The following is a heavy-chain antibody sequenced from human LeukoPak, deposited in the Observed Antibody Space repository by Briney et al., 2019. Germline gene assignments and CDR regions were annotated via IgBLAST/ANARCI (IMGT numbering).Heavy chain of an antibody. CDR1: GFTFSSFG. Sequence: GGSLRLSCAASGFTFSSFGMHWVRQAPGKGLEWVAVISHDGSNKYHIDSVKGRFTISRDDSKNTLYLQMNSLRVDDTAIYYCVGDYFDFWGQGTLVTVSS. V-gene: IGHV3-30*03. CDR2: ISHDGSNK. CDR3: VGDYFDF. J-gene: IGHJ4*02.